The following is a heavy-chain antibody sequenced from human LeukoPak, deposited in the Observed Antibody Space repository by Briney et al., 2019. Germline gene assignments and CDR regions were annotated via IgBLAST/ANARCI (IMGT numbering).Heavy chain of an antibody. Sequence: GGSLRLSCAASGFTFSSYAMTWVRQAPGKGLEWVSSISHNGGTTYYADSVKGRFTISRDNSKNTLYLQVNSLRAEDTALYYCAKDPVGSGTNYWALDIWGQGTMVTVSS. V-gene: IGHV3-23*01. CDR3: AKDPVGSGTNYWALDI. D-gene: IGHD4/OR15-4a*01. CDR2: ISHNGGTT. CDR1: GFTFSSYA. J-gene: IGHJ3*02.